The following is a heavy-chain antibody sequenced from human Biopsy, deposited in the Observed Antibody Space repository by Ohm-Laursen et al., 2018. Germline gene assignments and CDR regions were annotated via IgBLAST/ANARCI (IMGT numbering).Heavy chain of an antibody. CDR2: IFYRGST. Sequence: GTLSLTCTVSGGSISNNNYYWGGIRQPPGKGLEWIGSIFYRGSTHYKPSLKSRVNISVDTSKNQFSLKRNSVTAADTAVYYCAGDYYTSGYYYVSWGQGTLVTVSS. CDR1: GGSISNNNYY. V-gene: IGHV4-39*01. D-gene: IGHD3-22*01. J-gene: IGHJ5*02. CDR3: AGDYYTSGYYYVS.